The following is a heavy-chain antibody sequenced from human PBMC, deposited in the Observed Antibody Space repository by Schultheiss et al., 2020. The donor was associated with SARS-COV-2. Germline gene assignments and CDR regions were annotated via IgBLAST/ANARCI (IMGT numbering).Heavy chain of an antibody. CDR3: ARLYDFWSGYNWFDP. D-gene: IGHD3-3*01. Sequence: SVKVSCKASGYTFTSYGISWVRQAPGQGLEWMGGIIPIFGTANYAQKFQGRVTITADESTSTAYMELSSLRSEDTAVYYCARLYDFWSGYNWFDPWGQGTLVTVSS. J-gene: IGHJ5*02. CDR1: GYTFTSYG. V-gene: IGHV1-69*13. CDR2: IIPIFGTA.